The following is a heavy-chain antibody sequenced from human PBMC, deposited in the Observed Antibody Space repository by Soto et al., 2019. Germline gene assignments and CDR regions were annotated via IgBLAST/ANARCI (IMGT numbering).Heavy chain of an antibody. V-gene: IGHV3-53*02. CDR3: ARVGRYYDSSGYYYAGYFDL. Sequence: EVQLVETGGGLIQPGGSLRLSCAASGFTVSSNYMSWVRQAPGKGLEWVSVIYSGGSTYYADSVKGRFTISRDNAKNTLYLHMNSLRAEDTAVYYCARVGRYYDSSGYYYAGYFDLWGRGTLVTVSS. D-gene: IGHD3-22*01. CDR1: GFTVSSNY. CDR2: IYSGGST. J-gene: IGHJ2*01.